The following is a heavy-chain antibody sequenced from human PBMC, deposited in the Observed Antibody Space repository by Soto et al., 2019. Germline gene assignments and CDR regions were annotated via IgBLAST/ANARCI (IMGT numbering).Heavy chain of an antibody. V-gene: IGHV4-30-4*01. CDR1: GGSISSGDYY. CDR2: IYYSGST. D-gene: IGHD2-2*01. CDR3: ATQPLYYYYGMDV. J-gene: IGHJ6*02. Sequence: PSGTLSLTFTVSGGSISSGDYYWSWIRPPPGKGLEWIGYIYYSGSTYYNPSLKSRVTISVDTSKNQFSLKLSSVTAADTAVYYCATQPLYYYYGMDVWGQGTTVTVSS.